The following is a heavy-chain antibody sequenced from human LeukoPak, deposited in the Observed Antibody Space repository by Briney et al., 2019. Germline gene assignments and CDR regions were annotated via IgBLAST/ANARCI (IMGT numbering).Heavy chain of an antibody. CDR3: ARDPTTVTKGLDI. CDR1: GGSISSHY. D-gene: IGHD4-17*01. V-gene: IGHV4-59*11. CDR2: ISYIGST. Sequence: PSETLSLTCTVSGGSISSHYWSWIRPPPGKGLEWIGYISYIGSTNYNPSLKSRVPISVDTSKNQFSLKLSSVTAADTAVYYCARDPTTVTKGLDIWGQGTMVTVSS. J-gene: IGHJ3*02.